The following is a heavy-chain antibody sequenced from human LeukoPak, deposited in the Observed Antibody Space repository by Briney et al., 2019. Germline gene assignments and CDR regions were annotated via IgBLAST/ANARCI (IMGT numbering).Heavy chain of an antibody. V-gene: IGHV3-48*03. CDR1: GFTFSNYE. D-gene: IGHD6-13*01. J-gene: IGHJ5*02. CDR3: ARGLASSNWPHWFDP. CDR2: ISAIDSTT. Sequence: GGSLSLSCAASGFTFSNYEMNWVRQAPGKGLEWVSYISAIDSTTYYADSVKGRFTISRDNAKNSQYLQMNSLRVEDTAIYHCARGLASSNWPHWFDPWGQGTLVSVSS.